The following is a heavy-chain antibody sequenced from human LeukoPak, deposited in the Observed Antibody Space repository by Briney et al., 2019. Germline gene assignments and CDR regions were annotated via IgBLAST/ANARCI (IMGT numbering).Heavy chain of an antibody. CDR3: ARHVKQWLARIDY. V-gene: IGHV4-34*01. D-gene: IGHD6-19*01. J-gene: IGHJ4*02. CDR2: INHSGST. CDR1: GGSFSGHY. Sequence: PSEILSLTCAVYGGSFSGHYWTWIRQPPGKGLEWIGEINHSGSTNYNPSLKSRVTISVDTSKNQFSLKVSSVTAADTAVYYCARHVKQWLARIDYWGQGTLVTVSS.